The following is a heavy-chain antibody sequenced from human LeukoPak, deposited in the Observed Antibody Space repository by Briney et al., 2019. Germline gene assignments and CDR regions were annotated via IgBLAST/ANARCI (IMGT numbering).Heavy chain of an antibody. J-gene: IGHJ4*02. CDR1: GFTVSTNY. V-gene: IGHV3-66*01. Sequence: GGSLRLSCAASGFTVSTNYMSWVRQAPGKGLEWVSLVYSGGTTYHADSVKGRFTISRDDSKNTVYLQMNSLRAEDTAVYYCVKSPWYHGSGSYSGTIHWGQGTLVTVSS. CDR2: VYSGGTT. D-gene: IGHD3-10*01. CDR3: VKSPWYHGSGSYSGTIH.